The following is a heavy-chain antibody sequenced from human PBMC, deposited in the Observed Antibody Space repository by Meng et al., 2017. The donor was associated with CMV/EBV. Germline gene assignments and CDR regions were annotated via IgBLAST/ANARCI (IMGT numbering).Heavy chain of an antibody. CDR1: GFTFDDYT. D-gene: IGHD1-26*01. CDR3: AKARGTSLISAFDI. V-gene: IGHV3-43*01. Sequence: GGSLRLSCAASGFTFDDYTMHWVRQAPGKGLEWVSLISWDGGSTYYADSVKGRVTISRDNSKNSLYLQMNSLRTEDTALYYCAKARGTSLISAFDIWGQGTMVTVSS. J-gene: IGHJ3*02. CDR2: ISWDGGST.